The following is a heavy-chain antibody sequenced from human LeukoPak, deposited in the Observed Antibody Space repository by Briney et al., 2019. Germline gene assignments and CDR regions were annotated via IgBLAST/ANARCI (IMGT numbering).Heavy chain of an antibody. J-gene: IGHJ4*02. D-gene: IGHD5-18*01. CDR2: ISYDGSNK. V-gene: IGHV3-30-3*01. CDR1: GFTFSSYA. CDR3: ARGNQAIQLWPRVDY. Sequence: GRSLRLSCAASGFTFSSYAMHWVRQAPGKGLEWVAVISYDGSNKYYADSVKGRFTISRDNSKNTLYLQMNSLRAEDTSVYYCARGNQAIQLWPRVDYWGQGTLVTVSS.